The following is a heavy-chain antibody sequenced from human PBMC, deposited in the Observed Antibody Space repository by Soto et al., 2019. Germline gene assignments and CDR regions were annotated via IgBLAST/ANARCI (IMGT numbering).Heavy chain of an antibody. V-gene: IGHV4-30-2*01. D-gene: IGHD5-18*01. CDR3: VRGGYSYGFGP. Sequence: QLQLQESGSGLVKPSQTLSLTCAVSGGSISSGGYSWSWIRQPPGKGLEWIGYIYHSGSTYYNPSLKSRVTISVDRSRNQFSLKPGSVTAADTAVYYCVRGGYSYGFGPWGQGTLVTVSS. CDR2: IYHSGST. CDR1: GGSISSGGYS. J-gene: IGHJ5*02.